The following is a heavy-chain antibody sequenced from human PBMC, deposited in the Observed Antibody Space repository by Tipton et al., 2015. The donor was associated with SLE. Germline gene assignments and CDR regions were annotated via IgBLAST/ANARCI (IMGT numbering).Heavy chain of an antibody. J-gene: IGHJ6*03. CDR3: ARGLPGPYYYYYYMDV. CDR2: IYHGWST. V-gene: IGHV4-59*01. Sequence: TLSLTCTVSGGSISNYYWSWIRQPPGKGLEWIGYIYHGWSTNYNPSLKSRVTISEDTSKNQFSLKLSSVTAADTAVYYCARGLPGPYYYYYYMDVWGKGTTVTVSS. CDR1: GGSISNYY.